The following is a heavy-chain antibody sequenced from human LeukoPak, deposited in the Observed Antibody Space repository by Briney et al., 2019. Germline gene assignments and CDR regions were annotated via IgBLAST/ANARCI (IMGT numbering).Heavy chain of an antibody. Sequence: SETLSLTCTVSGGSISSYYWSWIRQPPGKGLEWIGYVYYSGSTKYNPSLKSRVSISVDTSKNQFSLKLSSVTAADTAVYYCARAAGSWYLGWFDPWGQGTLVTVSS. CDR3: ARAAGSWYLGWFDP. CDR1: GGSISSYY. D-gene: IGHD6-13*01. CDR2: VYYSGST. J-gene: IGHJ5*02. V-gene: IGHV4-59*12.